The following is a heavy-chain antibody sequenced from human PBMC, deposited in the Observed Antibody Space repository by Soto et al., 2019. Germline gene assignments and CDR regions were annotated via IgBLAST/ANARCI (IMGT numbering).Heavy chain of an antibody. CDR3: ARYTYYDFWSGYTSYYYYYMDV. CDR2: IYYSGST. CDR1: DLYISSIIYY. Sequence: SETKSHTNTFSDLYISSIIYYLSWKKQTPGKGLEWIGSIYYSGSTYYNPSLKSRVTISVDTSKNQFSLKLSSVTAADTAVYYCARYTYYDFWSGYTSYYYYYMDVWGKGTTVTGSS. V-gene: IGHV4-39*07. J-gene: IGHJ6*03. D-gene: IGHD3-3*01.